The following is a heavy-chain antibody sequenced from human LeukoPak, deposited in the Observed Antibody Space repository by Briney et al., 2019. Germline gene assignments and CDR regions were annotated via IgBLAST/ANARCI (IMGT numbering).Heavy chain of an antibody. CDR2: INPNSGGT. CDR3: ARGNVGYCTNGVCYKGYVDY. D-gene: IGHD2-8*01. J-gene: IGHJ4*02. CDR1: GYTFTGYY. Sequence: ASVKVSCKASGYTFTGYYMHWVRQAPGQGLEWMGWINPNSGGTNYAQKFQGRVTMTGDTSISTAYMELSRLRSDDTAVYYCARGNVGYCTNGVCYKGYVDYWGQGTLVTVSS. V-gene: IGHV1-2*02.